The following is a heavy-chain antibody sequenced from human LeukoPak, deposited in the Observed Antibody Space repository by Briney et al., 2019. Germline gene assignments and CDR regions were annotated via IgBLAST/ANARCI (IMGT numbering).Heavy chain of an antibody. CDR1: GGSISSSSYY. CDR2: IYYSGKT. J-gene: IGHJ4*02. D-gene: IGHD2-15*01. Sequence: SETLSLTCTVSGGSISSSSYYWGWIRQSPGKGLEWIGSIYYSGKTYYNPSLKSRVTISVDTSKNQVSLKLSSVTAADTAVYYCASSGVVVAATDYWGQGTLVTVSS. V-gene: IGHV4-39*07. CDR3: ASSGVVVAATDY.